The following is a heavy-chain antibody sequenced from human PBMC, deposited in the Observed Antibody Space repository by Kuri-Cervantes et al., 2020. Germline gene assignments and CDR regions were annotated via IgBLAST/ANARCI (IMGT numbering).Heavy chain of an antibody. CDR2: ITWNSDTI. CDR3: AKGVPYSSSWFDY. Sequence: SLKSSCAASGFTFDDYAMHWVRQSPGKGLAWDSGITWNSDTIDYADSVNGRFTISRDNAKHSLYLQMNSLRTEDTALYYCAKGVPYSSSWFDYWGQGTLVTVSS. D-gene: IGHD6-13*01. J-gene: IGHJ4*02. V-gene: IGHV3-9*01. CDR1: GFTFDDYA.